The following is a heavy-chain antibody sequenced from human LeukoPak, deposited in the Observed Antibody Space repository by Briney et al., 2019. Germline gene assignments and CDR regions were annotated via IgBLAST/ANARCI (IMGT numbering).Heavy chain of an antibody. J-gene: IGHJ4*02. CDR1: GFTFSSYS. CDR3: ARDTFQPGLIDC. D-gene: IGHD2-2*01. Sequence: GGSLRLSCAASGFTFSSYSMNWVRQAPGKGLEWVSSISSSSSYIYYADSVKGRFTISRDNAKNTLYLQMNSLRAEDTAVYYCARDTFQPGLIDCWGQGTLVTVSS. V-gene: IGHV3-21*06. CDR2: ISSSSSYI.